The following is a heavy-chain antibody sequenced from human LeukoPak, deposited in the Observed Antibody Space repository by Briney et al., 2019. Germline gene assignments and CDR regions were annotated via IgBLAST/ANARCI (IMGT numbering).Heavy chain of an antibody. J-gene: IGHJ6*03. V-gene: IGHV3-48*03. D-gene: IGHD3-10*01. CDR2: ISGSGSAI. CDR3: ARDGYHYYGSGTYFGYYYMDV. Sequence: GGSLRLSCAASGFTFSSYEMNWVRQAPGKGLEWVSCISGSGSAIYYADSVKGRFTISRDNAKNSLYLQMNSLRAEDTAVYYCARDGYHYYGSGTYFGYYYMDVWGKGTTVTISS. CDR1: GFTFSSYE.